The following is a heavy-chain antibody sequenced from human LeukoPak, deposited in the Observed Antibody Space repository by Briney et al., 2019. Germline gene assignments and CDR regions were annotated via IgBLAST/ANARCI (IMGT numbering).Heavy chain of an antibody. D-gene: IGHD3-10*01. CDR3: ARGGGSGSYYVGDCMDV. J-gene: IGHJ6*03. CDR1: GFTFSSYW. Sequence: PGGSLRLSCAASGFTFSSYWMHWVRQAPGKGLVWVSRINSDGSSTSYADSVKGRFTISRDNAKNTLYLQMNSLRAEDTAVYYCARGGGSGSYYVGDCMDVWGKGTTVTVSS. CDR2: INSDGSST. V-gene: IGHV3-74*01.